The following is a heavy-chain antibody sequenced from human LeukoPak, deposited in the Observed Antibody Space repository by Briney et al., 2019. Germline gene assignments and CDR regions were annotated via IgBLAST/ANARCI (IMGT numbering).Heavy chain of an antibody. V-gene: IGHV4-34*01. D-gene: IGHD3-3*01. CDR2: TNHSGST. CDR1: AGSISSYY. J-gene: IGHJ4*02. Sequence: SETLSLTCTVSAGSISSYYWSWIRQPPGKGLEWIGETNHSGSTNYNPSLKSRVTISVDTSKNQFSLKLSSVTAADTAVYYCARGRYYDFWSGYYYWGQGTLVTVSS. CDR3: ARGRYYDFWSGYYY.